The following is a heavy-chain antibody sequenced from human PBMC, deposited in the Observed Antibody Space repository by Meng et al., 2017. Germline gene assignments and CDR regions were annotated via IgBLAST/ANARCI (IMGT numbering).Heavy chain of an antibody. J-gene: IGHJ4*02. CDR2: INHSGST. D-gene: IGHD3-10*01. CDR3: ARGSRGPTMVRGVVFKV. V-gene: IGHV4-34*01. Sequence: ESLKISCAVYGGSFSGYYWSWIRQPPGKGLEWIGEINHSGSTNYNPSLKSRVTIPVDTSKNQFSLKLSSVTAADTAVYYCARGSRGPTMVRGVVFKVWGQGTLVTVSS. CDR1: GGSFSGYY.